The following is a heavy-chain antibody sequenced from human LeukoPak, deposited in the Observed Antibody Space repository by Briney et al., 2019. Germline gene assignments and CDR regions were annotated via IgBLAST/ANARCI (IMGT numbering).Heavy chain of an antibody. CDR1: GYTFTGYY. Sequence: EASVKVSCKASGYTFTGYYMHWVRQAPGQGLEWMGWINPNSGGTNYAQKFQGRVTMTRDTSSSTAYMELSRLRSDDTAVYYCAKVARSHSGFDYWGQGTLVTVSS. D-gene: IGHD1-26*01. CDR2: INPNSGGT. J-gene: IGHJ4*02. CDR3: AKVARSHSGFDY. V-gene: IGHV1-2*02.